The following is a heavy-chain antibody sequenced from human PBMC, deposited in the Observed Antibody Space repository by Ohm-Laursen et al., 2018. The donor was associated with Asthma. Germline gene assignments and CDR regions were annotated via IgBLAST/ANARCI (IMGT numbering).Heavy chain of an antibody. D-gene: IGHD1-26*01. Sequence: GSLRLSCSASGYTFSRYSIHWIRQAPGKGLQWVASISTASTFIYYADSVRGRFTTSRDNARRLVFLQMDSLRAEDTALYYCARIGPEWELPGREYSLHHWGEGTLVTVSS. CDR1: GYTFSRYS. CDR2: ISTASTFI. V-gene: IGHV3-21*01. CDR3: ARIGPEWELPGREYSLHH. J-gene: IGHJ1*01.